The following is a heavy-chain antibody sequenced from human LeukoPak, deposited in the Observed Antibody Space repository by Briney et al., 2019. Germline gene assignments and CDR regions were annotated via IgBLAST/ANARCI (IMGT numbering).Heavy chain of an antibody. CDR1: GFTVSTKY. V-gene: IGHV3-53*01. Sequence: GGSLRLSCAASGFTVSTKYMSWVRQSPVKGLEWVSITYSGGVTYYADSVRGRFTISRDNSKNTLYLQMNSLRAEDTAVYYCAKSYGDYVTFDAFDIWGQGTMVTVSS. D-gene: IGHD4-17*01. J-gene: IGHJ3*02. CDR2: TYSGGVT. CDR3: AKSYGDYVTFDAFDI.